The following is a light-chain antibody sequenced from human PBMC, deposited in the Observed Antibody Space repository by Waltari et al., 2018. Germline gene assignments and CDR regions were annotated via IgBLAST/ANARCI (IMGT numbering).Light chain of an antibody. CDR2: GAS. Sequence: CRASQNVATKLALFQQKPGQAPRLLIYGASTRAPGAPVRFSGSGSGTEFTLTITNLQFEDSALFFCQQYHSWPPYTFGQGTKLEIK. CDR3: QQYHSWPPYT. CDR1: QNVATK. V-gene: IGKV3-15*01. J-gene: IGKJ2*01.